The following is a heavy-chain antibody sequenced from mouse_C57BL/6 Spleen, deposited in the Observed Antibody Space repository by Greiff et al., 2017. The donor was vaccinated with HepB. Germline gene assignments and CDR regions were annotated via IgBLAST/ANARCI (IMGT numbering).Heavy chain of an antibody. J-gene: IGHJ2*01. CDR2: IYPRDGST. D-gene: IGHD1-1*01. Sequence: QAQLQQSGPELVKPGASVKLSCKASGYTFTSYDINWVKQRPGQGLEWIGWIYPRDGSTKYNEKFKGKATLTVDTSSSTAYMELHSLTSEDSAVYFCARWGYYYGSSYVSFDYWGQGTTLTVSS. CDR1: GYTFTSYD. CDR3: ARWGYYYGSSYVSFDY. V-gene: IGHV1-85*01.